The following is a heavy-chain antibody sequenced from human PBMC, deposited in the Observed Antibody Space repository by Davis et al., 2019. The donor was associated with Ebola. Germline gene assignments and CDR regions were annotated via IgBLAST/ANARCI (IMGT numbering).Heavy chain of an antibody. D-gene: IGHD3-10*01. CDR2: IYYSGST. CDR3: GGRGDYYNGMDV. CDR1: GGSISSYY. Sequence: SETLSLTCTVSGGSISSYYWGWIRQPPGKGLEWIGSIYYSGSTYYNPSLKSRVTISVDTSKNQFSLKLSSVTAADTAVYYCGGRGDYYNGMDVWGKGTTVTVSS. J-gene: IGHJ6*04. V-gene: IGHV4-39*01.